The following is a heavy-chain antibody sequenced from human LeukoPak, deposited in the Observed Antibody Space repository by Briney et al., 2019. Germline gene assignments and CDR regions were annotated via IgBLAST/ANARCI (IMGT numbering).Heavy chain of an antibody. D-gene: IGHD6-19*01. J-gene: IGHJ5*02. V-gene: IGHV3-48*01. Sequence: GGSLRLSCVASGLTFSSYSMNWVRQAPGKGLEWVSYISSFSGTINYADSVKGRFTISRDNAKNSLYLQMNSLRAEDTAVYYCARDQSSVAGTTYNWFDPWGQGTLVTVSS. CDR1: GLTFSSYS. CDR3: ARDQSSVAGTTYNWFDP. CDR2: ISSFSGTI.